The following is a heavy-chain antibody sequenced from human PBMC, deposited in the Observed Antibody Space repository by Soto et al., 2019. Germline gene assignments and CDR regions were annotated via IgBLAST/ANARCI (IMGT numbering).Heavy chain of an antibody. D-gene: IGHD3-22*01. CDR3: AHSYYDYYDSSGYYYTFDY. Sequence: QITLKESGPPLVKPTQTLTLTCTFSGFSLSTSGVGVGWIRQPPGKALEWLALIYWDDDKRYSPSLKSRLTITKDTSKNQVVLTMTNMDPVDTATYYCAHSYYDYYDSSGYYYTFDYWGQGTLVTVSS. V-gene: IGHV2-5*02. CDR1: GFSLSTSGVG. J-gene: IGHJ4*02. CDR2: IYWDDDK.